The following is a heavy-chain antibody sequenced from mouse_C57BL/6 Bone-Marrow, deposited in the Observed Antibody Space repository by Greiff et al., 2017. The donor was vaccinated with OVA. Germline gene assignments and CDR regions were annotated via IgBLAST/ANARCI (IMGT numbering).Heavy chain of an antibody. Sequence: QVQLQQSGPELVKPGASVKISCKASGYAFSSSWMNWVKQRPGKGLEWIGRIYPGDGDTNYNGKFKGKATLTADKSSSTAYMQLSSLTSEDSAVYFCARLGYDDYWGQGTTLTVSS. CDR3: ARLGYDDY. V-gene: IGHV1-82*01. D-gene: IGHD2-2*01. CDR1: GYAFSSSW. CDR2: IYPGDGDT. J-gene: IGHJ2*01.